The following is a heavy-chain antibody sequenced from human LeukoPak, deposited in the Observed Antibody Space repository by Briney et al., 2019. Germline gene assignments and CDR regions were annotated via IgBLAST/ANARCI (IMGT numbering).Heavy chain of an antibody. D-gene: IGHD6-13*01. J-gene: IGHJ4*02. Sequence: GASVKVSCKASGGTFSSYAISWVRQAPGQGLEWMGGIIPIFGTANYAQKSQGRVTITADESTSTAYMELSSLRSEDTAVYYCARGFSSWYERPHTGFDYWGQGTLVTVSS. V-gene: IGHV1-69*13. CDR1: GGTFSSYA. CDR3: ARGFSSWYERPHTGFDY. CDR2: IIPIFGTA.